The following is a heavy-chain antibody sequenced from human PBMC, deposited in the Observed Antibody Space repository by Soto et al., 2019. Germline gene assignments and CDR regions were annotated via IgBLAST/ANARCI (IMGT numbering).Heavy chain of an antibody. Sequence: GGSLRLSCAASGFTFSGYWMSWVRQAPGKGLEWVANIKQDGSEKYYVDSVKGRFTISRDNAKNSLYLQMNSLRAEDTAVYYCARENYGDYMSDCWGQGTLVTVSS. D-gene: IGHD4-17*01. J-gene: IGHJ4*02. CDR3: ARENYGDYMSDC. CDR2: IKQDGSEK. V-gene: IGHV3-7*01. CDR1: GFTFSGYW.